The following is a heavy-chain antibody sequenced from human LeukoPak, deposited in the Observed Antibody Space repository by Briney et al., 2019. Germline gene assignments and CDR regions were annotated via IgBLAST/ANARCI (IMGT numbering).Heavy chain of an antibody. Sequence: GGSLRLSCAVSGLTVSNNYMSWVRQAPGKGLEWVSVIYSGGSTYYADSVKGRFTISRDNSKNTVYLQMNSLRDEDTAVYYCAGNVGYWGQGTLVTVSS. V-gene: IGHV3-53*01. J-gene: IGHJ4*02. D-gene: IGHD1-26*01. CDR2: IYSGGST. CDR3: AGNVGY. CDR1: GLTVSNNY.